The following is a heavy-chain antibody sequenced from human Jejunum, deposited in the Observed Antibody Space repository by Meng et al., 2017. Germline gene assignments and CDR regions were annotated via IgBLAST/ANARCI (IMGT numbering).Heavy chain of an antibody. J-gene: IGHJ4*02. CDR3: VKDSHLLWFGELLPDH. V-gene: IGHV3-23*01. Sequence: GESLKISCAASGFTFSRFAMSWVRQAPGKGLEWVSGISGIGSGGSTYYADSVKGRFTISRDNSENTVSLQMDSLRVEDTAVYYCVKDSHLLWFGELLPDHWGQGTLVTVSS. CDR1: GFTFSRFA. CDR2: ISGIGSGGST. D-gene: IGHD3-10*01.